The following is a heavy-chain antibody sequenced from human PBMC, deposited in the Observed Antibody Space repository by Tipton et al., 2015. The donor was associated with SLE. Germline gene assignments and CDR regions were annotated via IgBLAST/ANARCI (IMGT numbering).Heavy chain of an antibody. Sequence: TLSLTCTVSGGSISSYYWSWIRQPPGKGLEWIGYIYYSGSTNSNPSLKSRVTISVDTSKNQFSLRLSSVAAADTAVYYCARAHPSPYDPVAFDIWGRGTMVTVSS. J-gene: IGHJ3*02. V-gene: IGHV4-59*12. CDR3: ARAHPSPYDPVAFDI. CDR1: GGSISSYY. CDR2: IYYSGST. D-gene: IGHD5-12*01.